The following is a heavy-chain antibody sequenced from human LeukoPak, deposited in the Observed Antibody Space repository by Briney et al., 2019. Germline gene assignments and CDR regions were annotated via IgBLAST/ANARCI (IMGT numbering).Heavy chain of an antibody. CDR3: VRTLGAVLDSRYWFDP. D-gene: IGHD3-16*01. Sequence: ASVKVSCKASGYTFTSYYMHWVRQAPGQGFEWMGVVNPSGGGTSYAQTFQARLTMTRDMSTTTVYMELSSLRSEDTAVYYCVRTLGAVLDSRYWFDPWGQGTLVTVSS. V-gene: IGHV1-46*01. J-gene: IGHJ5*02. CDR2: VNPSGGGT. CDR1: GYTFTSYY.